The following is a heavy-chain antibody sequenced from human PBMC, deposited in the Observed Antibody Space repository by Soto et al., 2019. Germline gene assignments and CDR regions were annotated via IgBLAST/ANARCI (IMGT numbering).Heavy chain of an antibody. D-gene: IGHD4-17*01. CDR3: ARPTTVIYFDY. J-gene: IGHJ4*02. CDR1: GFTLSSYV. CDR2: ISGSGGST. V-gene: IGHV3-23*01. Sequence: EVQLLESGGGLVQPGGSLRLSCAASGFTLSSYVMSWVRQAPGKGLEWVSAISGSGGSTYYADSVKGRFTISRDNSKNTLYLQMNSVRAEDTAVYYCARPTTVIYFDYWGEGTLVTVSS.